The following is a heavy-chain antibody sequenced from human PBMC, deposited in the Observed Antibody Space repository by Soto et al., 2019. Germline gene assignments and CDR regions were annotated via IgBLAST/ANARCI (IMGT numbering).Heavy chain of an antibody. CDR2: ISGSGGST. CDR1: GFTFISYA. Sequence: PGGSLRLSCAASGFTFISYAMSWVRQAPGKGLEWVSAISGSGGSTYYADSVKGRFTISRDNSKNTLYLQMNSLRAEDTAVYYCAKEPRRYSYGYVYFDYWGQGTLVTVSS. D-gene: IGHD5-18*01. CDR3: AKEPRRYSYGYVYFDY. V-gene: IGHV3-23*01. J-gene: IGHJ4*02.